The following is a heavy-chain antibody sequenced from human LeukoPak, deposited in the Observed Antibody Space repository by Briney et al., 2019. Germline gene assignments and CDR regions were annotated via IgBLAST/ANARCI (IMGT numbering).Heavy chain of an antibody. V-gene: IGHV4-34*01. CDR3: ARGGGDDIVVVPAAPDY. J-gene: IGHJ4*02. Sequence: SETLSLTCAIYGGSFSGYYWSWIRQPPGKGLEWIGEINHSGSTNYNPSLKSRVTISVDTSKNQFSLKLSSVTAADTAVYYCARGGGDDIVVVPAAPDYWGQVTLVTVSS. CDR2: INHSGST. CDR1: GGSFSGYY. D-gene: IGHD2-2*01.